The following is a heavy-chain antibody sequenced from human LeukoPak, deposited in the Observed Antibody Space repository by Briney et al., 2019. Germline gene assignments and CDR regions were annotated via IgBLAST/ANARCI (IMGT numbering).Heavy chain of an antibody. CDR1: GFTFSSYW. J-gene: IGHJ4*02. Sequence: GGSLRLSCAASGFTFSSYWMHWVRQAPGKGLVWVSRINSDGSNTSYADSVKGRFTISRDNAKNTLYLQMNSLRAEDTAVYYCAREGGYSSSLLYWGQGTLVTVSS. CDR3: AREGGYSSSLLY. CDR2: INSDGSNT. V-gene: IGHV3-74*01. D-gene: IGHD6-13*01.